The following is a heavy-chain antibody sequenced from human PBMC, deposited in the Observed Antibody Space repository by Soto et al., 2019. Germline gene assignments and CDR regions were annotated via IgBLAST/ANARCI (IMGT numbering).Heavy chain of an antibody. V-gene: IGHV1-3*01. Sequence: ASVKVSCKASGYTFTSYAMHWVRQAPGQRLEWMGWINAGNGNTKYSQKFQGRVTMTTDTSASTAYMELRSLRSDDTAVYYCARVGIAAAGDGVVVDPWGQGTLVTVSS. D-gene: IGHD6-13*01. CDR1: GYTFTSYA. CDR2: INAGNGNT. CDR3: ARVGIAAAGDGVVVDP. J-gene: IGHJ5*02.